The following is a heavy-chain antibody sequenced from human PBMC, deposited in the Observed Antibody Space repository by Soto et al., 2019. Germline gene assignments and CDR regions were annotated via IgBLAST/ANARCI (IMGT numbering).Heavy chain of an antibody. CDR1: GFTFSSYA. CDR2: IKSKSDGEST. J-gene: IGHJ4*02. V-gene: IGHV3-15*01. D-gene: IGHD2-8*02. Sequence: GGSLRLSCAASGFTFSSYAMSWVRQAPGKGLEWVGRIKSKSDGESTEYAAPVKGRFTISRDDSKNTVYLQMNSLKSEDTAVYYCALVTSDYWGQGTLVTVSS. CDR3: ALVTSDY.